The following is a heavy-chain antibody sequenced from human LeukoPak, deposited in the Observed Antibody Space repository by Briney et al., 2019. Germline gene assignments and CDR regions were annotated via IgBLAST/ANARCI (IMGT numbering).Heavy chain of an antibody. V-gene: IGHV3-23*01. CDR1: GFTFSSYS. Sequence: GGSLRLSCAASGFTFSSYSMSWVRQAPGKGLQWVSVISGSGGITYYADSVKGRFTISRDISKNTLYLQMNSLRAEDTAVYHCGRVGGWLQGSDNFDYWGQGTLVTVSS. CDR2: ISGSGGIT. D-gene: IGHD5-12*01. J-gene: IGHJ4*02. CDR3: GRVGGWLQGSDNFDY.